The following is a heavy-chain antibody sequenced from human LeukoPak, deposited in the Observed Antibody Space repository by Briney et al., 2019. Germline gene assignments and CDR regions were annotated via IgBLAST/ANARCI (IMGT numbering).Heavy chain of an antibody. Sequence: GGSLRLSCAASGFTFSSYAMNWVRQALGKGLEWVSAISGSGGSTYYADSVKGRFTISRDNSKNTLYLQMNSLRAEDTAVYYCAKYVGYCSSTSCYEYFQHWGQGTLVTVSS. V-gene: IGHV3-23*01. CDR2: ISGSGGST. J-gene: IGHJ1*01. CDR3: AKYVGYCSSTSCYEYFQH. CDR1: GFTFSSYA. D-gene: IGHD2-2*01.